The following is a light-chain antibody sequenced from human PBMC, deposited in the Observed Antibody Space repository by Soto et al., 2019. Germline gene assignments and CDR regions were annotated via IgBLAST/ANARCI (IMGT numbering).Light chain of an antibody. CDR2: GAS. CDR3: QRYGSSPIT. J-gene: IGKJ5*01. Sequence: EIVLTQSPGTLSLSPGERATLSCSASQSVTSSYLAWYQQKPGQAPRLLIYGASTRATGIPDRFSGSGSVTDFTLTISRLEPEDFAVYYCQRYGSSPITFGQGTRLEIK. V-gene: IGKV3-20*01. CDR1: QSVTSSY.